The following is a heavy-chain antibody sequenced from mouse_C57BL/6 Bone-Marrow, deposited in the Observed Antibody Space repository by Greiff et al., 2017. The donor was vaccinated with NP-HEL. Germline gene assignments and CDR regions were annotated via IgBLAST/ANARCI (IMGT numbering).Heavy chain of an antibody. CDR1: GYSFTGYY. CDR3: ARSEGYSSGLGD. J-gene: IGHJ3*01. D-gene: IGHD3-2*02. Sequence: VQLQQSGPELVKPGASVKISCKASGYSFTGYYMNWVKQSPEKSLEWIGEINPSTGGTTYNQKFKAKATLTVDKSSSTAYMQLKSLTSEDSAVYYCARSEGYSSGLGDWGQGTLVTVSA. CDR2: INPSTGGT. V-gene: IGHV1-42*01.